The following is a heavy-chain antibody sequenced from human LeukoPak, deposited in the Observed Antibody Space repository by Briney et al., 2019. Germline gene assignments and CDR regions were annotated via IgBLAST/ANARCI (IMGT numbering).Heavy chain of an antibody. CDR2: VYTSGST. Sequence: SETLSLTCTVYGGSISSGSYYWSWIRQPAGKGLEWIGRVYTSGSTNYNPSLKTQVTISVETSKNPSTPKLSSVAAADTAVYYCARARGGGSYRGYYFGYWGQGTLVTVSS. CDR1: GGSISSGSYY. CDR3: ARARGGGSYRGYYFGY. J-gene: IGHJ4*02. V-gene: IGHV4-61*02. D-gene: IGHD1-26*01.